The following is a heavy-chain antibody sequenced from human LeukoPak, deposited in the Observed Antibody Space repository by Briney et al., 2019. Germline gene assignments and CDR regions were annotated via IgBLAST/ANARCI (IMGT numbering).Heavy chain of an antibody. CDR3: ARIHDGDSSNDAFDI. D-gene: IGHD4-17*01. CDR1: GYTFTSYG. Sequence: ASVKVSCKASGYTFTSYGISWVRQAPGQGLEWMGWISAYNGNTNYAQKLQGRVTMTTDTSTSTAYMELRSLRSDDTAVYYCARIHDGDSSNDAFDIWGQGTMVTVSS. CDR2: ISAYNGNT. J-gene: IGHJ3*02. V-gene: IGHV1-18*01.